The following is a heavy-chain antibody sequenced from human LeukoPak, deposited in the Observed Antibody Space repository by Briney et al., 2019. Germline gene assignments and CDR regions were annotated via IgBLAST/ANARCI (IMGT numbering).Heavy chain of an antibody. V-gene: IGHV3-33*01. Sequence: PGGSLRLSCAASGFTFSSYGMHWVRQAPGKGLEWVAVIWYDGSNKYYADPVKGRLTISRDNSKNTLYLQMNSLRAEDTAVYYCARDHGTRRYFDYWGQGTLVTLSS. J-gene: IGHJ4*02. CDR1: GFTFSSYG. D-gene: IGHD1-7*01. CDR3: ARDHGTRRYFDY. CDR2: IWYDGSNK.